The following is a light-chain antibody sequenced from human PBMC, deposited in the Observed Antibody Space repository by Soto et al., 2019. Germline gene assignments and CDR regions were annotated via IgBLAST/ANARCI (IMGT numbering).Light chain of an antibody. J-gene: IGLJ1*01. CDR2: THN. CDR3: QSYDSRLSAYV. CDR1: SSNIGAGYD. V-gene: IGLV1-40*01. Sequence: QSVLTQPPSVSGAPGQRVTISRTGSSSNIGAGYDVHWYLQVPGTAPKLHVYTHNNRPSGVPDRFSGSTSGTSASLAITGLQSEDEADYYCQSYDSRLSAYVFGTGTKVTVL.